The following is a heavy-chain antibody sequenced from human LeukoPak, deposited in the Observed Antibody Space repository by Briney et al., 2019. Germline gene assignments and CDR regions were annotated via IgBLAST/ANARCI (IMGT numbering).Heavy chain of an antibody. V-gene: IGHV4-59*01. CDR2: IYYSGST. J-gene: IGHJ4*02. Sequence: SETLSLTCTVSGGSISGYYWNWIRQPPGKGLEWLGYIYYSGSTNYNPSLKSRVTISADTSENQLSLKLSAVTAADTAVYYCARGGILVVTTPLDYWGQGTLVTVSS. D-gene: IGHD3-22*01. CDR3: ARGGILVVTTPLDY. CDR1: GGSISGYY.